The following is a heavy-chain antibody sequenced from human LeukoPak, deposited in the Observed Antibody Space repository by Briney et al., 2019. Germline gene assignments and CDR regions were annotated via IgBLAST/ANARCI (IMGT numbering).Heavy chain of an antibody. V-gene: IGHV4-39*07. Sequence: SETLSLTCTVSGGSISSSSYYWGWIRQPPGKGLEWIGSIYYSGSTYYNPSLKSRVTISVDTSKNQFSLKLSSVTAADTAVYYCARDDEYYYGSGSYNYWGQGTLVTVSS. J-gene: IGHJ4*02. D-gene: IGHD3-10*01. CDR3: ARDDEYYYGSGSYNY. CDR2: IYYSGST. CDR1: GGSISSSSYY.